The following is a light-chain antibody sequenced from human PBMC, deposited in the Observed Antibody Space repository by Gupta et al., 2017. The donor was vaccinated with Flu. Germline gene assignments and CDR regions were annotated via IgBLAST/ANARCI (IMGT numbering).Light chain of an antibody. CDR1: SGDVGGNNY. J-gene: IGLJ3*02. CDR2: DVN. Sequence: GTISCTGSSGDVGGNNYVYWYHHHPANAHKLLIHDVNKRTAGVPGRFSGSKSGNTASLTISGRQEEEAADYYGCSYAGSDAWVFGGGTKLTVL. V-gene: IGLV2-11*01. CDR3: CSYAGSDAWV.